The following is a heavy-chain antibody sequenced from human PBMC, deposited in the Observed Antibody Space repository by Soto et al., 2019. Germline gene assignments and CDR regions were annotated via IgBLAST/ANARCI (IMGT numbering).Heavy chain of an antibody. CDR2: INPSGGST. D-gene: IGHD3-3*01. CDR3: ARHRPLWSGYYCWFDP. Sequence: QVQLVQSGAEVKKPGASVKVSCKASGYTFTSYYMHWVRQAPGQGLEWMGIINPSGGSTSYAQKFPGRATMTSNTSTSTVYMELSSLRSEDTAVYYCARHRPLWSGYYCWFDPWGQGTLVTVSS. V-gene: IGHV1-46*01. CDR1: GYTFTSYY. J-gene: IGHJ5*02.